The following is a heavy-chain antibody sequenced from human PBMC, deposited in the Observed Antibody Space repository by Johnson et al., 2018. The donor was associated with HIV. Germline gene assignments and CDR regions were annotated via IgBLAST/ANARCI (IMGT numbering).Heavy chain of an antibody. D-gene: IGHD3-16*01. J-gene: IGHJ3*02. CDR1: GFTFGIYW. CDR2: IKEDGSEK. V-gene: IGHV3-7*05. CDR3: AKDERQLGGWSHAFDI. Sequence: VQLVESGGGVVQPGKSLRLSCAASGFTFGIYWMSWVRQAPGKGLEWVANIKEDGSEKYYVDSVKGRFPISRDNSKNTLYLQMISLRAEDTAVYFCAKDERQLGGWSHAFDIWGQGTMVTVSS.